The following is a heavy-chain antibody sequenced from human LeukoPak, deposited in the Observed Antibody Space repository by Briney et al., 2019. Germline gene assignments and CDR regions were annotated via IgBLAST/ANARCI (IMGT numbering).Heavy chain of an antibody. J-gene: IGHJ5*02. V-gene: IGHV4-39*07. CDR1: GGSISSSSYY. CDR3: ARPNYYGSGSYYKHNWFDP. Sequence: PSETLSLTCTVSGGSISSSSYYWGWIRQPPGKGLEWIGEINHSGSTNYNPSLKSRVTISVDTSKNQFSLKLSSVTAADTAVYYCARPNYYGSGSYYKHNWFDPWGQGTLVTVSS. CDR2: INHSGST. D-gene: IGHD3-10*01.